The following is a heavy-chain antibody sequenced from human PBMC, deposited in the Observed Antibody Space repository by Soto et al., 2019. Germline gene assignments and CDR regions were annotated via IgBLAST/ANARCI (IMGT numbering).Heavy chain of an antibody. V-gene: IGHV1-69*12. CDR2: ILPIFRTA. J-gene: IGHJ6*02. D-gene: IGHD2-15*01. CDR3: ASVETQRYYYGMDV. Sequence: QVQLVQSGAEVKKPGSSVKVSCKASGGTFSSYAISWVRQAPGQGLEWMGGILPIFRTADYAQKFQGRVTLTADESTSTAYLELSSLRSEDTAVYYCASVETQRYYYGMDVWGQGTTVTVSS. CDR1: GGTFSSYA.